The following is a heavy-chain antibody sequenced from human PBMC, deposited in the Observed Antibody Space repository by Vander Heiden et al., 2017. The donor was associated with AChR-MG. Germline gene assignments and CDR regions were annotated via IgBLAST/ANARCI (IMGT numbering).Heavy chain of an antibody. Sequence: QVPPVQSVAEVQKPGSSVKVSCTASGGTFSSYGIRWRRQAPGQGLEWMEGIIPIFGTANYVQKVQGRVTMTADESTSTAYMELSSLRSEDTAVYYCARDRYSSGWDYYYYGMDVWGQGTTVTVSS. V-gene: IGHV1-69*01. CDR2: IIPIFGTA. D-gene: IGHD6-19*01. CDR3: ARDRYSSGWDYYYYGMDV. CDR1: GGTFSSYG. J-gene: IGHJ6*02.